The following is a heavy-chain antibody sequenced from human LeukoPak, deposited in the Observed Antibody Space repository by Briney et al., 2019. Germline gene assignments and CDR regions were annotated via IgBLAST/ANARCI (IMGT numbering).Heavy chain of an antibody. V-gene: IGHV3-23*01. CDR2: ISGSGGST. D-gene: IGHD3-22*01. CDR3: AKGPVYDSSGYYSNYFDY. CDR1: GFTFSSYA. J-gene: IGHJ4*02. Sequence: GGSLRLSCAASGFTFSSYAMSWVRQAPGKGLEWVSAISGSGGSTYYADSVKGRFTISRDNSKNTLYLQMNSLRAEGTAVYYCAKGPVYDSSGYYSNYFDYWGQGTLVTVSS.